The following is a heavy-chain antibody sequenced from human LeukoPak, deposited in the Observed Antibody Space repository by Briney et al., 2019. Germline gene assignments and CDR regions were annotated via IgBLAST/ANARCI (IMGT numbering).Heavy chain of an antibody. D-gene: IGHD6-13*01. V-gene: IGHV3-53*01. J-gene: IGHJ4*02. CDR2: IYSGGTT. Sequence: GGSLRLSCAASGLMFSSNWMSWARQAPGKGLEWVSVIYSGGTTNYADSVKGRLTISRDNSKNTLSLQMNSLRAEDTAVYYCARGGYSSSWYHFDYWGQGTLVTVSS. CDR3: ARGGYSSSWYHFDY. CDR1: GLMFSSNW.